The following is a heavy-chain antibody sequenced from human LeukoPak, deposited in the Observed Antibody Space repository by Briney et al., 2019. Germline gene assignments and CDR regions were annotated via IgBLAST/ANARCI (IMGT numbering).Heavy chain of an antibody. J-gene: IGHJ4*02. D-gene: IGHD3-22*01. CDR1: GGSISSSSYY. CDR3: ARVYYDSSGYYPFDY. V-gene: IGHV4-39*07. CDR2: IYYSGST. Sequence: PSETLSLTCTVSGGSISSSSYYWGWIRQPPGKGLEWIGSIYYSGSTYYNPSLKSRVTISVDTSKNQFSLKLSSVTAADTAVYYCARVYYDSSGYYPFDYWGQGTLVTVSS.